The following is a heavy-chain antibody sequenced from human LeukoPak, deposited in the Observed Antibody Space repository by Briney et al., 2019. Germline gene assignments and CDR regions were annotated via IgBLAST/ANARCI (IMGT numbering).Heavy chain of an antibody. J-gene: IGHJ4*02. CDR3: AKRDDSGGNLVDL. CDR2: IYYSGST. D-gene: IGHD3-22*01. CDR1: GGSIRSGSHY. V-gene: IGHV4-39*02. Sequence: SVTVSLTCTVSGGSIRSGSHYWAWIRQPPGKGLEWIGSIYYSGSTYYNPSLENRVTISIDTSKNHFSLKLSSLSAADTSVYYCAKRDDSGGNLVDLWGQGTLVTVS.